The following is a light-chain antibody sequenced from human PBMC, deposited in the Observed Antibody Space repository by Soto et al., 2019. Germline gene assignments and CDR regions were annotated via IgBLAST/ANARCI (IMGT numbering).Light chain of an antibody. V-gene: IGLV2-23*01. Sequence: QSALTQPASVSGSPGQSITISFTGTSSDVGSYNLVSWYQQHPGKAPKLMIYEGSKRPSGVSNRFSGSKSGNTASLTISGLQAEDEADYYCCSYAGSSTLYVVFGGGTQLTVL. CDR3: CSYAGSSTLYVV. CDR1: SSDVGSYNL. CDR2: EGS. J-gene: IGLJ2*01.